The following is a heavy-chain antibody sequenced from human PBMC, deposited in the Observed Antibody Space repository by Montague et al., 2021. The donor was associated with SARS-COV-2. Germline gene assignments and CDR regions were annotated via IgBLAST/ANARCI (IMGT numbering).Heavy chain of an antibody. CDR1: GRSISGYH. Sequence: SETLSLTCTVAGRSISGYHWSWTRQPTGKGLEWFGYIYYSGSTNYNPSLKSRVTISVDTSKNQFSLKLSSVTAADTAVYYCARGVSYYDFWSGYDYGMDVWGQGTTVTVSS. V-gene: IGHV4-59*01. D-gene: IGHD3-3*01. CDR3: ARGVSYYDFWSGYDYGMDV. CDR2: IYYSGST. J-gene: IGHJ6*02.